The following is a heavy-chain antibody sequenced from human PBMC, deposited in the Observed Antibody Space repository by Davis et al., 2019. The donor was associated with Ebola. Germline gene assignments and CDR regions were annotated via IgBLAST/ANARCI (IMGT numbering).Heavy chain of an antibody. CDR1: GGTFSSYA. V-gene: IGHV1-69*13. D-gene: IGHD2-2*01. CDR2: IIPIFGTA. J-gene: IGHJ1*01. CDR3: ARSGDIVVVGYFQH. Sequence: SVKVSCKASGGTFSSYAISWVRQAPGQGLEWMGGIIPIFGTANYAQKFQGRVTITADESTSTAYMELSSLRSEDTAVYYCARSGDIVVVGYFQHWGQGTLVTVSS.